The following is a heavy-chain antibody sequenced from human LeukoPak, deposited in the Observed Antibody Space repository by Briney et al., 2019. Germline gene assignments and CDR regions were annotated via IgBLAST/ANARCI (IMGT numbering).Heavy chain of an antibody. CDR1: GYSISSGYY. Sequence: SETLSLTCAVSGYSISSGYYWGWIRQPTGKGVEWIGRIYHSGSTYYNPSLKSRVTISVDTSKNQFSLKLSSVTAADTAVYYCARLYCSTTSCYRWDAFDIWGQGTMVTVSS. CDR3: ARLYCSTTSCYRWDAFDI. D-gene: IGHD2-2*01. V-gene: IGHV4-38-2*01. CDR2: IYHSGST. J-gene: IGHJ3*02.